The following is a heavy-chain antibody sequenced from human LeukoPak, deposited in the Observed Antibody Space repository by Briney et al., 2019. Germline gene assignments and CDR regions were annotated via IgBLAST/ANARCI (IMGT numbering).Heavy chain of an antibody. CDR3: ARGSKASTIYYYMDV. CDR1: GDSIGRYF. CDR2: IYDTGKS. J-gene: IGHJ6*03. V-gene: IGHV4-4*07. Sequence: SETLSLICTVSGDSIGRYFWSWVRQTAGRRLGWIGRIYDTGKSKTNPSLESRVTISLDKSNSQFSLMLRSVTAADTAVYYCARGSKASTIYYYMDVWGKGIPVTVSS. D-gene: IGHD2-2*01.